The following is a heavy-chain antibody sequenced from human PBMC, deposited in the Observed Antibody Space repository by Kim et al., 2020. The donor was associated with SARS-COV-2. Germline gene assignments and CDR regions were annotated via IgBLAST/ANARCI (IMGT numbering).Heavy chain of an antibody. D-gene: IGHD5-18*01. CDR3: AKDEGDSYGSDY. Sequence: YYADSVKGRFTISRDNSKNTLYLQMNSVRAEDTAVYYCAKDEGDSYGSDYWGQGTLVTVSS. J-gene: IGHJ4*02. V-gene: IGHV3-30*02.